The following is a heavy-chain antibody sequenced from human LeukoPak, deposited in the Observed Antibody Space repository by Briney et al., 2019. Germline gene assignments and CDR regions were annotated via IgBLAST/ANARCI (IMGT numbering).Heavy chain of an antibody. D-gene: IGHD2-15*01. CDR2: IYPGDSDT. Sequence: GESLKISCQGSGYSFTSYWIGWVRQMPGKGLEWMGIIYPGDSDTRYSPSFQGQVTISADKSISTAYLQWSSLKASDTAMYYCARLKYCSGVSCYPYYFDYWGQGTLVTVSS. CDR3: ARLKYCSGVSCYPYYFDY. CDR1: GYSFTSYW. J-gene: IGHJ4*02. V-gene: IGHV5-51*01.